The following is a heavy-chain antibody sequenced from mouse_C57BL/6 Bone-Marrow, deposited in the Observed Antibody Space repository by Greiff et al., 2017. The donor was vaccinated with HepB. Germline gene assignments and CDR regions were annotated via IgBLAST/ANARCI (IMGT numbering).Heavy chain of an antibody. CDR3: ASPTGGGVFDY. D-gene: IGHD4-1*02. V-gene: IGHV2-2*01. Sequence: VQLQQSGPGLVQPSQSLSITCTVSGFSFTSYGVHWVRQSPGKGLEWLGVIWSGGSTNYNAAFIFRLSISKDNSKSQVFFKVNSLQSDDTAIYYCASPTGGGVFDYWGQGTTLTVSS. CDR1: GFSFTSYG. J-gene: IGHJ2*01. CDR2: IWSGGST.